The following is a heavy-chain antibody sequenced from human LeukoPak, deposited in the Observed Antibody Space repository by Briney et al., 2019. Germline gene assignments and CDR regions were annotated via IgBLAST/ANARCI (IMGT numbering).Heavy chain of an antibody. CDR2: IYTSGST. CDR1: GGSISSGSYY. J-gene: IGHJ3*02. D-gene: IGHD3-22*01. CDR3: ARDHPHYYDSSGYDAFDI. Sequence: SETLSLTCTVSGGSISSGSYYWSWIRQPAGKGLEWIGRIYTSGSTNYNPSLNSRVTISVDTSKNQFSLKLSSVTAADTAVYYCARDHPHYYDSSGYDAFDIWGQGTMVTVSS. V-gene: IGHV4-61*02.